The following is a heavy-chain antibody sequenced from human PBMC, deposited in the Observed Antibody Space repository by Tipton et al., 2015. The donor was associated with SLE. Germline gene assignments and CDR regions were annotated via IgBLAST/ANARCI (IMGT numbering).Heavy chain of an antibody. V-gene: IGHV4-34*01. D-gene: IGHD2-2*01. CDR2: INHSGGT. CDR3: ARRVGNWYFDL. CDR1: GGSFSGYY. Sequence: TLSLTCAVYGGSFSGYYWSWIRQPPGKGLEWIGEINHSGGTDYNPSLKSRVTMSVDTSKNQFSLKLSSLTAADTAVYYCARRVGNWYFDLWGRGTLVTVSS. J-gene: IGHJ2*01.